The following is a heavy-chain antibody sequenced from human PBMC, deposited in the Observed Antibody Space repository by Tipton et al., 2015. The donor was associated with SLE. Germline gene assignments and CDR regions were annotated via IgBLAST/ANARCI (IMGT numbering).Heavy chain of an antibody. CDR1: GGSISGYY. V-gene: IGHV4-59*12. Sequence: TLSLTCTVSGGSISGYYWSWIRQPPGKGLEWIAYIYFTGYAYYNPSLKSRVTISVDTSTNQFSLTLNSVTAADTAVYYCARARYGDIWGQGTMVTVSS. D-gene: IGHD4-17*01. CDR3: ARARYGDI. CDR2: IYFTGYA. J-gene: IGHJ3*02.